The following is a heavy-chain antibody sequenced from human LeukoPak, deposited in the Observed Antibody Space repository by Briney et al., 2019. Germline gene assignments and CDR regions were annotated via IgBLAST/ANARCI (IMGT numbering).Heavy chain of an antibody. CDR2: ISGSGGST. D-gene: IGHD3-22*01. Sequence: GGSLRLSCAASGFTFSSYAMSWVRQAPGKGLEWVSAISGSGGSTYYADSVKGRFTISRDNSKNTLYLQMNSLRAEDTAMYYCARELDSSDRYYYYGMDVWGQGTTVTVSS. J-gene: IGHJ6*02. CDR3: ARELDSSDRYYYYGMDV. V-gene: IGHV3-23*01. CDR1: GFTFSSYA.